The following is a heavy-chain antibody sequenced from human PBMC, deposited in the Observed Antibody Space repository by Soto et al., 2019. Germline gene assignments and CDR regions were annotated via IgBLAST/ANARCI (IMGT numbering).Heavy chain of an antibody. Sequence: SETLSLTCTFSGGSISSGDYYWSWIRQPPGKGLEWIGYIYYSGSTYYNPSLKSRVTISVDTSKNQFSLKLSSVTAADTAVYYCARGGPSGYDSRNFDYWGQGTLVTVSS. CDR2: IYYSGST. CDR3: ARGGPSGYDSRNFDY. J-gene: IGHJ4*02. D-gene: IGHD5-12*01. V-gene: IGHV4-30-4*01. CDR1: GGSISSGDYY.